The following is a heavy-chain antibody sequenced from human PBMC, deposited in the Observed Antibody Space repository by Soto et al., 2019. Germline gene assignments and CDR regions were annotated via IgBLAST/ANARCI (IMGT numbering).Heavy chain of an antibody. CDR1: GGSSINVGYS. CDR3: ARSQTTVPSYAY. CDR2: IYHSGST. J-gene: IGHJ4*02. V-gene: IGHV4-30-2*01. Sequence: SETLSLRWAVCGGSSINVGYSWSWIRQPPGKGLEWIGYIYHSGSTYYNPSLKSRVTISVDRSKNQFSLKLSSVTAADTAVYYCARSQTTVPSYAYWGEGTLVTVSS. D-gene: IGHD4-17*01.